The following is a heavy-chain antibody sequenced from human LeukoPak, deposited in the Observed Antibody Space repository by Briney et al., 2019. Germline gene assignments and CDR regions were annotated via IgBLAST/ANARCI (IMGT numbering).Heavy chain of an antibody. V-gene: IGHV1-18*01. D-gene: IGHD3-9*01. Sequence: ASVKVSCKASGYTFTSYGISWVRQAPGQGLEWMGWISAYNGNTNYAQKLQGRVTMTTDTSTSTAYMELRSLRSDDTAVYYCARDLGGTYYDILTSYYNAVGYWGQGTLVTVSS. J-gene: IGHJ4*02. CDR2: ISAYNGNT. CDR3: ARDLGGTYYDILTSYYNAVGY. CDR1: GYTFTSYG.